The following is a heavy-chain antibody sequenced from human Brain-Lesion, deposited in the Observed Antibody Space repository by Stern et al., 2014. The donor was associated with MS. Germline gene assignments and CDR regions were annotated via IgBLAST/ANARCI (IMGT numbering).Heavy chain of an antibody. J-gene: IGHJ4*02. CDR3: ATVFEY. CDR2: IWYDGSNK. V-gene: IGHV3-33*01. Sequence: VQLVESGGGVVQPGRSLRLSCAASGFSFSSFAMHWVRQAPGKGLEWVAVIWYDGSNKYYADSGKGRFTISRDNAKNTVYLQMNSLRAEDPAVYYGATVFEYWGRGTLVTVSP. CDR1: GFSFSSFA.